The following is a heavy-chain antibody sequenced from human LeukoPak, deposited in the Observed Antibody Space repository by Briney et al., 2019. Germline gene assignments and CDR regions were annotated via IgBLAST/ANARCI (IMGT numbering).Heavy chain of an antibody. D-gene: IGHD2-21*01. CDR3: AIPARVNAFDI. J-gene: IGHJ3*02. CDR1: GGSISSSSYY. V-gene: IGHV4-39*01. Sequence: SETLSLTCTVSGGSISSSSYYWGWIRQPPGKGLEWIVSIYYSGSTYYNPSLKSRVTISVDTSKNQFSLKLSSVTAADTAVYYCAIPARVNAFDIWGQGTMVTVSS. CDR2: IYYSGST.